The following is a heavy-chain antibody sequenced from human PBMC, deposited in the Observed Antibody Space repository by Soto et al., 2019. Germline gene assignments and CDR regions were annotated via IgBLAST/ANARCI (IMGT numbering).Heavy chain of an antibody. Sequence: SETLSLTCTVSGGSISSSSYYWGWIRQPPGKGLEWIGSIYYSGSTYYNPSLKSRVTISVDTSKNQFSLKLSSVTAADTAVYYCARDQYCSSTSCYGYSNYVPIFDYWGQGTLVTVSS. CDR2: IYYSGST. J-gene: IGHJ4*02. V-gene: IGHV4-39*07. CDR1: GGSISSSSYY. D-gene: IGHD2-2*01. CDR3: ARDQYCSSTSCYGYSNYVPIFDY.